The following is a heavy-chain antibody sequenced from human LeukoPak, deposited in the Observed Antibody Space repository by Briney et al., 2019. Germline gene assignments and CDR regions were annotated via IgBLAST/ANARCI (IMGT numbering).Heavy chain of an antibody. CDR1: GGTFSSYA. J-gene: IGHJ4*02. CDR2: IIPILGIA. V-gene: IGHV1-69*04. CDR3: ARDDYVWGSYGY. D-gene: IGHD3-16*01. Sequence: ASVKVSRKASGGTFSSYAISWVRQAPGQGLEWMGRIIPILGIANYAQKFQGRVTITADKSTSTAYMELSSLRSDDTAVYYCARDDYVWGSYGYWGQGTLVTVSS.